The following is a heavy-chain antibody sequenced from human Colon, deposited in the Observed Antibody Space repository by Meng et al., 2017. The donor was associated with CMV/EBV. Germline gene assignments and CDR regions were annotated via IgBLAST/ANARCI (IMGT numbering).Heavy chain of an antibody. CDR3: ARARYSSAGAYYYYYGMDV. CDR2: INHSGST. J-gene: IGHJ6*02. D-gene: IGHD6-19*01. V-gene: IGHV4-34*01. CDR1: GGSFSGYY. Sequence: SETLSLTCAVYGGSFSGYYWSWIRQPPGKGLEWIGEINHSGSTNYNPSLKSRVTISVDTSKNQFSLKLSPVTAADTAVYYCARARYSSAGAYYYYYGMDVWGQGTTVTVSS.